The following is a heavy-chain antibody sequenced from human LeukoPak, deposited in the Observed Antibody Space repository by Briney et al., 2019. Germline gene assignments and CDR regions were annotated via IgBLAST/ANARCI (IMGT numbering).Heavy chain of an antibody. J-gene: IGHJ4*02. CDR2: NYYSGRT. CDR3: ARLYSGTRPPDY. V-gene: IGHV4-39*01. Sequence: SETLSLTCTVSGDSISSRTYYWGWIRQPPGKGLEWIGSNYYSGRTYYNPSLKSRVALSVDTSKSRISLKLISVTAADTAVYYCARLYSGTRPPDYWGQGTLVTVSS. D-gene: IGHD3-10*01. CDR1: GDSISSRTYY.